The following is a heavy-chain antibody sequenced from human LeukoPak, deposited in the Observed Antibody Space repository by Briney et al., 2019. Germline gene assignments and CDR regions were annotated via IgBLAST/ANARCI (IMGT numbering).Heavy chain of an antibody. J-gene: IGHJ4*02. CDR2: IQAKAYGGAT. Sequence: QPGGSLRLSCSTSGFTFGDYAMSWVRQAPGKGLEWVGFIQAKAYGGATKYAASVNGRFSISRDDSQGIANLQMNDLKTEDTAVYYCTRAPHPRCSSSGCYLDYWGQGTLVTVSS. V-gene: IGHV3-49*04. CDR3: TRAPHPRCSSSGCYLDY. CDR1: GFTFGDYA. D-gene: IGHD2-2*01.